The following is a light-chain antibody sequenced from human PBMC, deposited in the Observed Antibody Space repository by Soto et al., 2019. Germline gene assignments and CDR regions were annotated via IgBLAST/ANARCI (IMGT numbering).Light chain of an antibody. V-gene: IGLV1-51*02. CDR2: ESN. J-gene: IGLJ1*01. CDR3: SSYTSSSTYV. CDR1: SSNIGNNY. Sequence: QSVLTQPPSVSAAPGQKVTISCSGSSSNIGNNYVSWYQQLPGTAPKLLIYESNRRPSGIPDRFSGSKSGTSATLGITGLQTGDEADYYCSSYTSSSTYVFGTGTKVTVL.